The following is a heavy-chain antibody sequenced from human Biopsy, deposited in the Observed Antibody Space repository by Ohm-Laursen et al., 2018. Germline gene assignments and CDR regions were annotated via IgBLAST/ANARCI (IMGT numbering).Heavy chain of an antibody. Sequence: SETLSLTCSVSGGSTNDYFWSWIRQPAGETLEWIGRIYSSGGYSYNPSLKSRISMSMDTSNNQFSLTLTSVTAADTAVYYCARTPGKAVAGRFLDLWGRGTLVTVSS. J-gene: IGHJ2*01. CDR1: GGSTNDYF. CDR2: IYSSGGY. D-gene: IGHD6-19*01. CDR3: ARTPGKAVAGRFLDL. V-gene: IGHV4-4*07.